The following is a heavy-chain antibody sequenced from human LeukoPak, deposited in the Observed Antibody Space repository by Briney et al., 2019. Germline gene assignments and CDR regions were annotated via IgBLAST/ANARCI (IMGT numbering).Heavy chain of an antibody. J-gene: IGHJ4*02. CDR2: IYTSGST. CDR1: GGSISSGSYY. D-gene: IGHD3-10*01. Sequence: PSETLSLTCTVSGGSISSGSYYWSWIRQPAGKGLEWIGRIYTSGSTNYNPSLKSRVTISVDTSKNQFSLKLSSVTAADTAVYYCARFGDLGVFFDYWGQGTLVTVSS. V-gene: IGHV4-61*02. CDR3: ARFGDLGVFFDY.